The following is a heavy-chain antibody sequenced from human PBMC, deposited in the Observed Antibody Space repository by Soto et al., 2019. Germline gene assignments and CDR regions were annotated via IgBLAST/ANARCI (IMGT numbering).Heavy chain of an antibody. CDR3: ARPHSSSWYWATSFDY. V-gene: IGHV4-39*07. D-gene: IGHD6-13*01. J-gene: IGHJ4*02. CDR1: GESISGTIYY. Sequence: PSETLSLTCIVSGESISGTIYYWGWIRQPPGKGLEWIGSIYYSGSTYYNPSLKSRVTISVDTSKNQLSLKLSSVTAADTAAYYCARPHSSSWYWATSFDYWGQGTLVTVSS. CDR2: IYYSGST.